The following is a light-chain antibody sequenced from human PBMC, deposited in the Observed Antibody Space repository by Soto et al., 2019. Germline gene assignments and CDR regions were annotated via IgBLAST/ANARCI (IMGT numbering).Light chain of an antibody. CDR3: QQYNHYWT. V-gene: IGKV1-5*03. CDR1: QTVNTW. J-gene: IGKJ1*01. Sequence: IQLTQSPSTLSASVGDRVTITCRANQTVNTWLAWFQQKPGKAPGLLIYNASTLESGVPLRFSGSGSDTEFTLTIKSLQPDDSATYFCQQYNHYWTFGQGTKVDIK. CDR2: NAS.